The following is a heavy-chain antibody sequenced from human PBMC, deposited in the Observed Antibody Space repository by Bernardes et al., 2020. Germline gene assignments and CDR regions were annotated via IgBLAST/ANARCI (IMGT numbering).Heavy chain of an antibody. CDR1: GYTFTSYG. CDR3: ARDPPTNYDFWSGYRNGMDV. CDR2: ISAYNGNT. D-gene: IGHD3-3*01. Sequence: ASVKDSCKASGYTFTSYGISWVRQAPGQGLEWMGWISAYNGNTNYAQKLQGRVTMTTDTSTSTAYLELRSLRSDDTAVYYCARDPPTNYDFWSGYRNGMDVWGQGTTVTVSS. V-gene: IGHV1-18*01. J-gene: IGHJ6*02.